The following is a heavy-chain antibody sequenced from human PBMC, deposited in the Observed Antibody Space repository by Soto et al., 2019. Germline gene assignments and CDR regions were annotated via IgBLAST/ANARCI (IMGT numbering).Heavy chain of an antibody. CDR2: VNPNTGAT. D-gene: IGHD2-15*01. CDR1: GYTFTVSY. J-gene: IGHJ4*02. CDR3: AKEHRFCSGGSCAIDF. Sequence: QVQLVQSGAEMKKPGASVKVSCKASGYTFTVSYIHWMRQAPGQGFEWMGWVNPNTGATHYAQKFQGRVTMTRDTSISTAYMELSRLRSDDTAVYYCAKEHRFCSGGSCAIDFWGQGTLVTVSS. V-gene: IGHV1-2*02.